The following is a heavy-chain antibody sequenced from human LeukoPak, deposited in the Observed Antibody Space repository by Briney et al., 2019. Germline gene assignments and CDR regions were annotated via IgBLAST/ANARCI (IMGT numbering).Heavy chain of an antibody. D-gene: IGHD3-16*01. CDR3: ARVKGGYYFDY. CDR1: GSIFSSYW. V-gene: IGHV3-7*05. CDR2: IKQHGNEK. J-gene: IGHJ4*02. Sequence: PGGSLRLSCAASGSIFSSYWMTWVRQAPGKGLEWVANIKQHGNEKYYVDSVKGRFTISRDNAKNSLHLQMNSLRAEDTAVYYCARVKGGYYFDYWGQGTLVTVSS.